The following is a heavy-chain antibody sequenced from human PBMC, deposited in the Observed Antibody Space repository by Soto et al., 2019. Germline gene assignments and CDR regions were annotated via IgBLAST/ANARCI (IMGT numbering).Heavy chain of an antibody. CDR1: GYTLTVLS. CDR3: ATLSSQGYSFDY. CDR2: FDPEDGET. V-gene: IGHV1-24*01. Sequence: GASVKVSCKVSGYTLTVLSMHWVRQAPGKGLEWMGGFDPEDGETIYAQKFQGRVTMTEDTSTDTAYMELSSLRSEDTAVYYCATLSSQGYSFDYWGQGTLVTVSS. D-gene: IGHD6-13*01. J-gene: IGHJ4*02.